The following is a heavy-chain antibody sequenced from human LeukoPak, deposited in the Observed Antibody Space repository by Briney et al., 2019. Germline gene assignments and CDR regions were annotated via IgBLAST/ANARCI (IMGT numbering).Heavy chain of an antibody. J-gene: IGHJ4*02. CDR2: ISGSGGST. D-gene: IGHD3-10*01. V-gene: IGHV3-23*01. CDR3: AKGRGTMVRGVIIIEYYFDY. CDR1: GFTFSSYA. Sequence: GGSLRLSCAASGFTFSSYAMSWVRQAPGKGLEWVSAISGSGGSTYYADSVKGRFTISRDNSKNTLYLQMNSLRAEDTAVYYCAKGRGTMVRGVIIIEYYFDYWGQGTLVTVSS.